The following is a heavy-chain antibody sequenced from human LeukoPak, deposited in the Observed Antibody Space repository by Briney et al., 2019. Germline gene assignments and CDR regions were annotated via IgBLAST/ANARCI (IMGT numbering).Heavy chain of an antibody. CDR3: ATRLTPRWSPLNWFDP. J-gene: IGHJ5*02. Sequence: GASVKVSCKVSGYTLTELSMHWVRQAPGKGLEWMGGFDPEDGETIYAQKFQGRVTMTEDTSTDTAYMELSSLRSEDTAVYYCATRLTPRWSPLNWFDPWGQGTLVTVSS. V-gene: IGHV1-24*01. CDR2: FDPEDGET. D-gene: IGHD1-26*01. CDR1: GYTLTELS.